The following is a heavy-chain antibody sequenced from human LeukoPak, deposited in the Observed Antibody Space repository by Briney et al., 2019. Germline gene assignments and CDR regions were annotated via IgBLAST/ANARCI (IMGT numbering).Heavy chain of an antibody. V-gene: IGHV3-74*01. CDR3: ARGYLGGGDCCSLDY. J-gene: IGHJ4*02. CDR1: GFSFSSYW. D-gene: IGHD2-21*02. Sequence: PGGSLRLSCAASGFSFSSYWMHWVRQAPGKGLVWVSRINSDGSTTSYADSVKGRFTISRDNAKNMLYLQMNSLRAEDTAVYYCARGYLGGGDCCSLDYWGQGTLVTVSS. CDR2: INSDGSTT.